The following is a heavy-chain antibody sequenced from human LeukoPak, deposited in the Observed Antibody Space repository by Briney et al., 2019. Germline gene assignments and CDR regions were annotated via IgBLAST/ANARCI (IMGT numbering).Heavy chain of an antibody. D-gene: IGHD2-2*01. Sequence: GESLKISCQGSGYIFTRYWIGWVRQMPGKGLEWMGIIYPGDSDTRYSPSFQGQITISADKSISTAYLQWSTLKASDTAIYYCAHLGYCNSASCSFDYWGQGTLVTVSS. CDR3: AHLGYCNSASCSFDY. CDR2: IYPGDSDT. J-gene: IGHJ4*02. V-gene: IGHV5-51*01. CDR1: GYIFTRYW.